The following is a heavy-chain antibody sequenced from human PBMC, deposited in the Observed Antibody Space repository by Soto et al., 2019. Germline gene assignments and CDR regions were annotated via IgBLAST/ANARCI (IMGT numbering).Heavy chain of an antibody. CDR2: IDSHGSTT. V-gene: IGHV3-74*01. CDR1: GFTFSVYW. J-gene: IGHJ6*02. Sequence: EVQLVESGGGLVQPGGSLRLSCAASGFTFSVYWMHWVIQTPGKGLVWFPRIDSHGSTTSYADFVKGRFTISRDNAKSKAYLQMNSQRTEDTDVYYCAKSGYRTSGRGVDVWGQGTMVTVSS. D-gene: IGHD5-18*01. CDR3: AKSGYRTSGRGVDV.